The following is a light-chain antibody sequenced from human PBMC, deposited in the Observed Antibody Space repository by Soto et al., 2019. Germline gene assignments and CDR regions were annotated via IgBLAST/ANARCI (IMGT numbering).Light chain of an antibody. CDR3: QQLWTYPLT. Sequence: DTQLTQPPSFLSASVGDRVTIACRASQDVSRSVGWYQQKPGTAPKLLISAASTLNSGVPSRFSGSGSGTDFTLTISSLQPEDFATYYCQQLWTYPLTFGGGTKVDIK. V-gene: IGKV1-9*01. CDR1: QDVSRS. J-gene: IGKJ4*01. CDR2: AAS.